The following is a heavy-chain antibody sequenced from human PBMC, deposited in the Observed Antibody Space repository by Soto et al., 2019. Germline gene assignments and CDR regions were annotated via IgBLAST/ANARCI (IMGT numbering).Heavy chain of an antibody. V-gene: IGHV3-33*01. CDR2: IWFDGSKK. J-gene: IGHJ6*02. CDR1: GFTFRSYG. D-gene: IGHD2-2*01. CDR3: ARDRLVPYGYGMDV. Sequence: QMQLVESGGGVVQPGRSLRLSCAASGFTFRSYGIHWVRQAPGKGLEWVALIWFDGSKKYYVDSVKGRFAVSRDNSKXXXXLXXXSLRVEDTAVYYCARDRLVPYGYGMDVWGQGTTVTVSS.